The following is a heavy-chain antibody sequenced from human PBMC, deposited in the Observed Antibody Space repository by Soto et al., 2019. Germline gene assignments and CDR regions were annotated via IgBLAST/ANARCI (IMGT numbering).Heavy chain of an antibody. J-gene: IGHJ4*02. CDR2: ISGSGGST. CDR3: AKDGQFMIVVVIDYYFDY. CDR1: GLTFSSYA. Sequence: ESGGGLVQPGGSPRLSCAASGLTFSSYAMSWVRQAPGKGLEWVSAISGSGGSTYYADSVKGRFTISRDNSKNTLYLQMNSLRAEDTAVYYCAKDGQFMIVVVIDYYFDYWGQGTLVTVSS. D-gene: IGHD3-22*01. V-gene: IGHV3-23*01.